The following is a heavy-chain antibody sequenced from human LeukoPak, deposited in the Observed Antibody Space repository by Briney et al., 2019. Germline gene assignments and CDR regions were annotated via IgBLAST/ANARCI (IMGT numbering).Heavy chain of an antibody. J-gene: IGHJ6*02. Sequence: SETLSLTCTVSGDSICSYHWSWMPDPPREGGGGVGYIYYRGSTNYNPSLKSRVNISVDTSKNHFSLKLSSVTAADTAVYYCARDRELGYCSGGSCYSNYYYGMDVWGQGTTVTVSS. CDR1: GDSICSYH. CDR3: ARDRELGYCSGGSCYSNYYYGMDV. D-gene: IGHD2-15*01. V-gene: IGHV4-59*01. CDR2: IYYRGST.